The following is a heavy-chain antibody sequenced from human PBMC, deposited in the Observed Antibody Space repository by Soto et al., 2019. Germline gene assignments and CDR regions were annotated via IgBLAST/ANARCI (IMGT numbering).Heavy chain of an antibody. CDR3: ARAHTYYDSSGYYLPYFDY. J-gene: IGHJ4*02. D-gene: IGHD3-22*01. CDR1: GGSISSSNW. Sequence: LTCAVSGGSISSSNWWGWVRQPPGKGLEWIGEIYHSGSTNYNPSLKSRVTISVDKSKNQFSLKLSSVTAADTAVYYCARAHTYYDSSGYYLPYFDYWGQGTLVTVSS. CDR2: IYHSGST. V-gene: IGHV4-4*02.